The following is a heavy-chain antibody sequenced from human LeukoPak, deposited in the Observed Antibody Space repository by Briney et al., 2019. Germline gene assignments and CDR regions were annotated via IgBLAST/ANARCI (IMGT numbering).Heavy chain of an antibody. CDR1: GFTFSSYW. J-gene: IGHJ5*02. CDR2: INSDGSIT. D-gene: IGHD3-10*01. CDR3: ARTMGSAHRFGP. Sequence: GGCPRLSCAASGFTFSSYWMHWGRHAPGKGLVWVSRINSDGSITDYADSVKGRFTISRDNAKNTLYLQMNSLRAEDTAVYYCARTMGSAHRFGPWGQGAMVNVSS. V-gene: IGHV3-74*01.